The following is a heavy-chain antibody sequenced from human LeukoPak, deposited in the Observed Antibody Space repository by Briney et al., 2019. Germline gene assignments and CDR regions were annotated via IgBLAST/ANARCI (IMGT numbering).Heavy chain of an antibody. CDR3: ARISPERGYSYGPLDNYFDY. V-gene: IGHV3-30*03. Sequence: GGSLRLSCTASTFTFRNYWMHWVRQAPGRGLEWVAVISYDGSNKYYADSVKGRFTISRDNSKNTLYLQMNSLRAEDTAVYYCARISPERGYSYGPLDNYFDYWGQGTLVTVSS. CDR1: TFTFRNYW. J-gene: IGHJ4*02. D-gene: IGHD5-18*01. CDR2: ISYDGSNK.